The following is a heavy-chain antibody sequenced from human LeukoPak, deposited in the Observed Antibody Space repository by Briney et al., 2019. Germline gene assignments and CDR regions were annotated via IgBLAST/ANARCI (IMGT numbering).Heavy chain of an antibody. V-gene: IGHV3-33*01. CDR3: ARGTRYDSSGYYSQDLDY. CDR2: IWYDGSNK. J-gene: IGHJ4*02. D-gene: IGHD3-22*01. Sequence: GGSLRLSCAASGFTFRAYGMHWVRQAPGKGLEWAAVIWYDGSNKYYADSVKGRFTISRDNSKNTLYLQMNSLRAEDTAVYYCARGTRYDSSGYYSQDLDYWGQGTLVTVSS. CDR1: GFTFRAYG.